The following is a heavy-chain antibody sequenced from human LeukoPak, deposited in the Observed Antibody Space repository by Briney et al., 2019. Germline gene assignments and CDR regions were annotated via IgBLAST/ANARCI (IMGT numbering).Heavy chain of an antibody. CDR3: ARSIAVAGTSWFDP. Sequence: PGGSLRLSCAASGFTFSSYEMNWVRQAPGKGLEWVANIKQDGSEKYYVDSVKGRFTISRDNAKNSLYLQMNSLRAEDTAVYYCARSIAVAGTSWFDPWGQGTLVTVSS. CDR1: GFTFSSYE. CDR2: IKQDGSEK. V-gene: IGHV3-7*03. J-gene: IGHJ5*02. D-gene: IGHD6-19*01.